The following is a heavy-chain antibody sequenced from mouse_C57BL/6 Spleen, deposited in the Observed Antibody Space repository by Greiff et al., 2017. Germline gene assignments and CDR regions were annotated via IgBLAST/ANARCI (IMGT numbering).Heavy chain of an antibody. CDR2: ISGGSGNT. CDR3: ASRFLNCSFDG. J-gene: IGHJ2*01. CDR1: GFTFSSYT. V-gene: IGHV5-9*01. Sequence: EVHLVESGGGLVKPGGSLKLSCAASGFTFSSYTMSWVRQTPEKRLEWVATISGGSGNTYYPDSVKGRFTISRDNPTNTLYLQMSSLGSADTSLYYYASRFLNCSFDGWGKVTTLTVSS. D-gene: IGHD4-1*01.